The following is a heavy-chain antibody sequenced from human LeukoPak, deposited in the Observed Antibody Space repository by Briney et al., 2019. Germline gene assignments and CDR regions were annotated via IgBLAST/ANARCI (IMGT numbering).Heavy chain of an antibody. D-gene: IGHD6-13*01. CDR1: GGTFSSYA. V-gene: IGHV1-69*04. CDR2: IIPILGIA. J-gene: IGHJ4*02. CDR3: ARDAGSSSWYV. Sequence: ASVKVSCKASGGTFSSYAISWERQAPGQGLEWMGRIIPILGIANYAQKFQGRVTITADKSTSTAYMELSSLRSEGTAVYYCARDAGSSSWYVWGQGTLVTVSS.